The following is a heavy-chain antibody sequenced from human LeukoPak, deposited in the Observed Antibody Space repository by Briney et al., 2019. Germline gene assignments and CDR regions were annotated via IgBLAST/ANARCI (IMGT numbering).Heavy chain of an antibody. CDR1: GYTFTGYY. CDR3: ARDNYSRGYLGRY. J-gene: IGHJ4*02. V-gene: IGHV1-2*02. D-gene: IGHD1-26*01. CDR2: INPNSGGT. Sequence: ASVKLSCKASGYTFTGYYMHWVRQAPGQGLEWMGWINPNSGGTNYAQKFQGRVTMTRDTSISTAYMELSRLRSDDTAVYYCARDNYSRGYLGRYSGQGTLVTVSS.